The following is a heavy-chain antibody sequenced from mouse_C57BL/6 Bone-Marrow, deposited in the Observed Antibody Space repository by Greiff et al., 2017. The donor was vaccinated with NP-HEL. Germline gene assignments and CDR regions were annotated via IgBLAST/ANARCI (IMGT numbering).Heavy chain of an antibody. D-gene: IGHD1-3*01. Sequence: VMLVESGPGLVQPSQSLSITCTVSGFSLTSYGVHWVRQSPGKGLEWLGVIWSGGSTDYNAAFISRLSISKDNSKSQVFFKMNSLQADDTAIYYCARNGELQALFAYWGQGTLVTVSA. CDR2: IWSGGST. J-gene: IGHJ3*01. CDR1: GFSLTSYG. CDR3: ARNGELQALFAY. V-gene: IGHV2-2*01.